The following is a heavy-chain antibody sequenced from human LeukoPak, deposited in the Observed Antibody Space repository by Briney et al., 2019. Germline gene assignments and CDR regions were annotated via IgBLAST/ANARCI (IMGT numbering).Heavy chain of an antibody. CDR2: LNPEDTKP. Sequence: ASVKVSCKVSGYTLTELSMHWVRQAPGKGLEWMGGLNPEDTKPVHARRFQGRVTMTEDTSSDTAYMELTNLGSEDTAVYYCVTSRILEWSSYPPSYWYFDLWGRGTLVTVSS. V-gene: IGHV1-24*01. CDR3: VTSRILEWSSYPPSYWYFDL. J-gene: IGHJ2*01. CDR1: GYTLTELS. D-gene: IGHD3-3*01.